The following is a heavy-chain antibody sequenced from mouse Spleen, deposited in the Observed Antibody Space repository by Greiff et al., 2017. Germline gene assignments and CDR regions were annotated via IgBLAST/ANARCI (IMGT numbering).Heavy chain of an antibody. V-gene: IGHV5-16*01. J-gene: IGHJ4*01. CDR3: AREDYYDSMDY. CDR1: GFTFSDYY. Sequence: DVQLVESEGGLVQPGSSMKLSCTASGFTFSDYYMAWVRQVPEKGLEWVANINYDGSSTYYLDSLKSRFIISRDNAKNILYLQMSSLKSEDTATYYCAREDYYDSMDYWGQGTSVTVSS. D-gene: IGHD2-4*01. CDR2: INYDGSST.